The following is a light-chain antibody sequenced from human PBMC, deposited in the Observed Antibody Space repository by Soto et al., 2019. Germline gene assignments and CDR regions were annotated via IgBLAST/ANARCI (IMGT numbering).Light chain of an antibody. CDR1: SSDVGGYTY. V-gene: IGLV2-14*01. CDR3: TSYTSSSTPYV. Sequence: QSVLTQPASVSGSPGEWITISCAGTSSDVGGYTYVSWYQQHPGKAPKLMIYDVSNRPSGVSNRFSGSKSGNTASLTISGLQAEDEADYYCTSYTSSSTPYVFGAGTKVTVL. J-gene: IGLJ1*01. CDR2: DVS.